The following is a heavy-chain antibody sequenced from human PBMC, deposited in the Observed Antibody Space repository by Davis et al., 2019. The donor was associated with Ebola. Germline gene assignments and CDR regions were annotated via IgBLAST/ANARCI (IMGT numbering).Heavy chain of an antibody. CDR2: IKQDGSEK. V-gene: IGHV3-7*01. CDR1: GFTFSSYW. J-gene: IGHJ5*02. CDR3: ARGHGSSPDNWFDP. Sequence: GGSLRLSCAASGFTFSSYWMSWVRQAPGKGLEWVANIKQDGSEKYYVDSVKGRFTISRDNAKNTLYLQMNSLRAEDTAVYYCARGHGSSPDNWFDPWGQGTLVTVSS. D-gene: IGHD1-26*01.